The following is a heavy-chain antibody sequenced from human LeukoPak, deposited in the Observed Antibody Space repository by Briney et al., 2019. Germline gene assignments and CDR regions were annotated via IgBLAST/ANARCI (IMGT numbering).Heavy chain of an antibody. Sequence: ASVKVSCKASGYTFTSYGIIWVRQAPGQGLEWMGWISAYNGNTNYAQKLQGRVTMTTDTSTSTAYMELRSLRSDDTAVYYCARYSVGATWRVPYNWFDPWGQGTLVTVSS. J-gene: IGHJ5*02. CDR1: GYTFTSYG. D-gene: IGHD1-26*01. CDR2: ISAYNGNT. CDR3: ARYSVGATWRVPYNWFDP. V-gene: IGHV1-18*01.